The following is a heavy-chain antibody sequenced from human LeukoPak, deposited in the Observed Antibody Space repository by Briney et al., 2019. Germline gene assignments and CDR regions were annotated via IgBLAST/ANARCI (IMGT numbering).Heavy chain of an antibody. CDR3: ARDHGDYGDYFDY. CDR2: INPNSGGT. J-gene: IGHJ4*02. D-gene: IGHD4-17*01. V-gene: IGHV1-2*06. CDR1: GYTFTGYY. Sequence: ASVKVSCKASGYTFTGYYMHWVRQAPGQGLEWMGRINPNSGGTNYAQKFQGRVTMTRDTSISTAYMELSRLRSDDTAVYYCARDHGDYGDYFDYWGQGTLVTVSS.